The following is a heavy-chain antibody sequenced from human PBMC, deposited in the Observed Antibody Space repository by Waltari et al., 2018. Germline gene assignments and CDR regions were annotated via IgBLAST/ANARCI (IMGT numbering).Heavy chain of an antibody. V-gene: IGHV3-30*18. J-gene: IGHJ4*02. CDR1: GFNFRNYG. CDR3: AKEKRNVGVDY. D-gene: IGHD3-10*02. CDR2: ISSDGNFK. Sequence: QVQLVESGGGVVQPGTSLRISCEASGFNFRNYGFHWVRQAPGKALDWVAGISSDGNFKYHADSVKGRFTISRDNSRNTLYLQMDSLTIEDTGVYFCAKEKRNVGVDYWGQGILVTVSS.